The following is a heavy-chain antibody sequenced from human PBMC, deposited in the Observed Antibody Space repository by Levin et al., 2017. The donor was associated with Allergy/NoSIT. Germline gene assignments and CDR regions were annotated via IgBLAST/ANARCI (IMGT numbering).Heavy chain of an antibody. CDR3: ASRKYYYDSSGYSYYYGMDV. CDR1: GGTFSSYA. Sequence: PGESLKISCKASGGTFSSYAISWVRQAPGQGLEWMGGIIPIFGTANYAQKFQGRVTITADKSTSTAYMELSSLRSEDTAVYYCASRKYYYDSSGYSYYYGMDVWGQGTTVTVSS. CDR2: IIPIFGTA. V-gene: IGHV1-69*06. D-gene: IGHD3-22*01. J-gene: IGHJ6*02.